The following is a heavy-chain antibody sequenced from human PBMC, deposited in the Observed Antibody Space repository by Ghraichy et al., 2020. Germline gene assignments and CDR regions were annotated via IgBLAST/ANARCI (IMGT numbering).Heavy chain of an antibody. D-gene: IGHD2-15*01. CDR2: IYYSGST. Sequence: SETLSLTCTVSGGSISSGGYYWSWIRQHPGKGLEWIGYIYYSGSTYYNPSLKSRVTISVDTSKNQFSLKLSSVTAADTAVYYCARTPSVVVVAATPKGRCWFDPWGQGTLVTVSS. CDR3: ARTPSVVVVAATPKGRCWFDP. J-gene: IGHJ5*02. CDR1: GGSISSGGYY. V-gene: IGHV4-31*03.